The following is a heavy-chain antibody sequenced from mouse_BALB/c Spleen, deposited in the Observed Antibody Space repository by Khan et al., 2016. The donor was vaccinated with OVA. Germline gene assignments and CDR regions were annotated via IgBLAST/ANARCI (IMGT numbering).Heavy chain of an antibody. CDR1: GYTFTSFW. J-gene: IGHJ3*01. CDR3: TRGGYGSPFAY. D-gene: IGHD1-1*01. V-gene: IGHV1S127*01. Sequence: QIQLVQSGPELVRPGASVKMSCKASGYTFTSFWINWVKQRPGQGLEWIGMIDPSNSETRLNQKFKDKATLNVDKSSNTAYMQLSRLTSEDSAVSYCTRGGYGSPFAYWGQGTLVTVSA. CDR2: IDPSNSET.